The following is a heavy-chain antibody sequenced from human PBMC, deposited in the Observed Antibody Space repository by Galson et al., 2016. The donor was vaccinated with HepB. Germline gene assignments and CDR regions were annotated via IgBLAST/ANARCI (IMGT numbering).Heavy chain of an antibody. V-gene: IGHV1-24*01. CDR1: GNSLAELF. Sequence: SVKVSCKVSGNSLAELFIHWVRLAPGKGLEWMGGFDPEDGETTYAQKFQDRVSMTEDTSTDTGYMELSSLRSDDTAVYYCATVGSYTTSSPYYYYYFGMDVWGQGTTVTVSS. CDR2: FDPEDGET. J-gene: IGHJ6*02. D-gene: IGHD3-10*01. CDR3: ATVGSYTTSSPYYYYYFGMDV.